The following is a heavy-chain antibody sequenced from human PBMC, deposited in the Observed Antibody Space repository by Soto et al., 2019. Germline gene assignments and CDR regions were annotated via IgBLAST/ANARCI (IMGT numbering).Heavy chain of an antibody. J-gene: IGHJ3*02. D-gene: IGHD3-22*01. CDR1: GCSVSSGSYY. V-gene: IGHV4-61*01. Sequence: DTLSVTCTFSGCSVSSGSYYLSLIRQPPGKGLEGIGYIYYSGITNYNPSLKSRVTISVDTSKNQFSLKLSSVTAADTAVYYCASTGGYYYDSSGWVDAFDIWGQGTMVTVSS. CDR2: IYYSGIT. CDR3: ASTGGYYYDSSGWVDAFDI.